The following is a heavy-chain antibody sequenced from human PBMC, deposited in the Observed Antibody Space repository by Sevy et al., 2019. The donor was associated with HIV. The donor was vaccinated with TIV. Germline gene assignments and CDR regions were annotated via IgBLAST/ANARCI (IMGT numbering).Heavy chain of an antibody. CDR3: ARGYYDFGSGYCRRDAFDI. Sequence: ASVKVSCTASGYTFTSYGISWVRQAPGQGLEWMGWIIAYNGNTNYAQKLQGRVTLTTDTSTSTAYMELRSLASDDTAVYYCARGYYDFGSGYCRRDAFDIWGQGTMVTVSS. D-gene: IGHD3-3*01. V-gene: IGHV1-18*01. CDR1: GYTFTSYG. J-gene: IGHJ3*02. CDR2: IIAYNGNT.